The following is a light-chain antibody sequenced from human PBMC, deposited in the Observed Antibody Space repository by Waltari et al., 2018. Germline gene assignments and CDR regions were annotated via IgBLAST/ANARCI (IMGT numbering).Light chain of an antibody. CDR1: SDVGHYHL. J-gene: IGLJ2*01. V-gene: IGLV2-23*01. Sequence: QSALTQPASVSGSPGQSITIPCTSDVGHYHLVPWYQPRPGTAPKLKIYGATKRPSGVSDRFSGSKSVNTASLTISGLQAEDEADYYCCTFTSSGTWVFGGGTKLTVL. CDR3: CTFTSSGTWV. CDR2: GAT.